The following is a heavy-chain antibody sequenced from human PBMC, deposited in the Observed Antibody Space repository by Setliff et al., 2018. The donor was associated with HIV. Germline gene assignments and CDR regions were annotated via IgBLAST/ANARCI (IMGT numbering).Heavy chain of an antibody. CDR3: ARGLGEMGTKIGNYFDY. CDR1: GGSFSGYY. D-gene: IGHD1-1*01. CDR2: INHSGST. Sequence: SEALSLTCAVYGGSFSGYYWSWIRQPPGKGLEWIGEINHSGSTNYNPSLKSRVTISVDTSKNQFSLKLGSVTAADTAMYYCARGLGEMGTKIGNYFDYWGQGTLVTVSS. V-gene: IGHV4-34*01. J-gene: IGHJ4*02.